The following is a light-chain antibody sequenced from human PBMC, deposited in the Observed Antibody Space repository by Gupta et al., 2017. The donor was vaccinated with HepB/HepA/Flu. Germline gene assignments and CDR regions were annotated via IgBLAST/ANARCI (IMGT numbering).Light chain of an antibody. CDR1: QGVGRK. Sequence: ILMSQSPATLSVSPGERATLSCMASQGVGRKLNWYQQKPGQPPRLLMYEVSNRVTGIPARFSGSGSGTEFTLTISSVESEDVAIYYCQQDENWVSFGGGTKVEIK. CDR3: QQDENWVS. CDR2: EVS. J-gene: IGKJ4*01. V-gene: IGKV3-15*01.